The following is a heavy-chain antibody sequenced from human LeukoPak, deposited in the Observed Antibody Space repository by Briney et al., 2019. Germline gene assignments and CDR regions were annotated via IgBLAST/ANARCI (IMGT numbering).Heavy chain of an antibody. V-gene: IGHV4-4*02. CDR3: ARAAVYSSSSGLRPPLYYYYMDV. Sequence: SGTLSLTCAICRDFISGSHWWSWVRLPPGKGLEWIGEIFHSGRANYNPSLRSRVTFSLDTSKNQFSLKLSSVTAADTAVYYCARAAVYSSSSGLRPPLYYYYMDVWGKGTTVTVSS. J-gene: IGHJ6*03. D-gene: IGHD6-6*01. CDR1: RDFISGSHW. CDR2: IFHSGRA.